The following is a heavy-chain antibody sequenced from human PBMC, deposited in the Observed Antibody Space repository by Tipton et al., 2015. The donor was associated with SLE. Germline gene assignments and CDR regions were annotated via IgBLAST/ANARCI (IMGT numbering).Heavy chain of an antibody. CDR3: ATEPGQQLVGDNWFDP. D-gene: IGHD6-13*01. CDR1: GYTLTELS. J-gene: IGHJ5*02. CDR2: FDPEDGET. Sequence: QVQLVQSGPEVKKPGASVKVSCKVSGYTLTELSMHWVRQAPGKGLEWMGGFDPEDGETIYAQKFQGRVTMTEETSTDTAYMELSSLRYEDTSVYYCATEPGQQLVGDNWFDPWGQGTLVTVSS. V-gene: IGHV1-24*01.